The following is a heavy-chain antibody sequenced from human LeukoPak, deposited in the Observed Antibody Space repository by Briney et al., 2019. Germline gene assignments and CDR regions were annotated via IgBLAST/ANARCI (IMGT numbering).Heavy chain of an antibody. CDR3: ARLYVSGSHWFDY. Sequence: GGSLRLSCAASGFTVSSSYMSWVRQAPGKGLEWVSSIYVDGPTFYADSVKGRFTIARDNSKNTLYLQMNSLRAEDTAVYYCARLYVSGSHWFDYWGQGTLVTVST. J-gene: IGHJ4*02. CDR2: IYVDGPT. V-gene: IGHV3-53*01. CDR1: GFTVSSSY. D-gene: IGHD3-10*01.